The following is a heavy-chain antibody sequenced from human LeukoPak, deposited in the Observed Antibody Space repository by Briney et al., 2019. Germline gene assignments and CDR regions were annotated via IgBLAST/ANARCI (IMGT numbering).Heavy chain of an antibody. CDR1: GFTFSDYY. V-gene: IGHV3-11*01. CDR2: ISSSGSTI. CDR3: ARDHSSSWSPTLYYGMDV. Sequence: GGSLRLSCAASGFTFSDYYMSWIRQAPGKGLEWVSYISSSGSTIYYADSVKGRFTISRDNAKNSLYLQMNSLRAEDTAVYYCARDHSSSWSPTLYYGMDVWGQGTTVTVSS. J-gene: IGHJ6*02. D-gene: IGHD6-13*01.